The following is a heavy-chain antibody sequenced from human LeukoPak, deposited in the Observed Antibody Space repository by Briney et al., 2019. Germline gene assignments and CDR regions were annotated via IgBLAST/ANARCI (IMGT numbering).Heavy chain of an antibody. D-gene: IGHD3-9*01. CDR2: ISGSGGST. CDR1: GFTFSSYA. Sequence: PGGSLRLSCAASGFTFSSYAMSWVRQAPGKGLEWVSAISGSGGSTYYADSVKGRFTITRDNSKNTLYLQMNSLRAEDTAVYYCAKAEYDILTGYPLYFDYWGQGTLVTVSS. CDR3: AKAEYDILTGYPLYFDY. V-gene: IGHV3-23*01. J-gene: IGHJ4*02.